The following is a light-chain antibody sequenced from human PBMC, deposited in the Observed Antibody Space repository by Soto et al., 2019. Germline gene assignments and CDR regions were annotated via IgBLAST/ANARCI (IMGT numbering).Light chain of an antibody. J-gene: IGKJ4*01. V-gene: IGKV3-11*01. CDR3: QQRSNWPPEVT. CDR1: QSVSIS. CDR2: DAS. Sequence: EIVLTQSPATLSLSPGERATLSCRASQSVSISLAWYQQKSGQAPRLLIYDASNRATGIPARFSGSGSGTDFTLTISSLEPEDFAVYFCQQRSNWPPEVTFGGGTKVEIK.